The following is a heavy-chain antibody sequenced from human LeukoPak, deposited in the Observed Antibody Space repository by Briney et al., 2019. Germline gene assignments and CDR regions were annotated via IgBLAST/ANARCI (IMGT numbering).Heavy chain of an antibody. Sequence: PGGSLRLSCAASGFTFSSYGMHWVRQAPGKGLEWVSVISYGGSKKYYEASVKGRFTICRENYKNTLYVQMNSMRVEDTAVYYCAKDYFDCLLYPGFWGQGTLVTVSS. CDR1: GFTFSSYG. J-gene: IGHJ4*02. D-gene: IGHD3-9*01. CDR2: ISYGGSKK. CDR3: AKDYFDCLLYPGF. V-gene: IGHV3-30*18.